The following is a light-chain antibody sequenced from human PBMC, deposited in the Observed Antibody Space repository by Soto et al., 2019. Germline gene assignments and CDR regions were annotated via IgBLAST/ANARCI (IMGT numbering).Light chain of an antibody. J-gene: IGLJ1*01. Sequence: QSVLTQPASVSWRPGQSITISCTGSGRDIGAYDYVSWYQQHPGKAPKLLIYGVKNRPSGVSYRFSASKSAFTASLTISGLQAEDEAHYYCSSYTTSYFYVFGPGTKVTVL. CDR3: SSYTTSYFYV. V-gene: IGLV2-14*01. CDR2: GVK. CDR1: GRDIGAYDY.